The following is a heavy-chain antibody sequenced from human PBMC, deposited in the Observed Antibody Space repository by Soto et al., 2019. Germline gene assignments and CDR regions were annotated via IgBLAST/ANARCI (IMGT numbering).Heavy chain of an antibody. CDR3: ARSVEGHFDY. Sequence: EVQLVESGGDLVQREGSLRLSCVASGFTFSVYSMNWVRQAPGKGLEWFSYITSDTKTIKYADSVKGRFTISRDNAKNSVDLRLNSLRDEEMAVYYCARSVEGHFDYWGQGTVVTVSS. J-gene: IGHJ4*02. CDR1: GFTFSVYS. D-gene: IGHD6-19*01. V-gene: IGHV3-48*02. CDR2: ITSDTKTI.